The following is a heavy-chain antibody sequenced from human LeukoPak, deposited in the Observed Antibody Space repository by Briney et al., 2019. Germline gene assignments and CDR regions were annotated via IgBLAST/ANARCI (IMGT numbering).Heavy chain of an antibody. CDR1: GYTFTGYY. J-gene: IGHJ5*02. D-gene: IGHD3-10*01. Sequence: ASVKVSCKASGYTFTGYYMHWVRPAPGRGLEWMGWINPNSGGTNYAQKFQGRVTMTRDTSISTAYMELSRLRSDDTAVYYCARGWFGELLSPGYPWGQGTLVTVSS. CDR2: INPNSGGT. CDR3: ARGWFGELLSPGYP. V-gene: IGHV1-2*02.